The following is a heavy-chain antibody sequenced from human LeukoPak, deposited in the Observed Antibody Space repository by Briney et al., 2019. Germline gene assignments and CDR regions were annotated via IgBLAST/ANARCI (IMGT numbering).Heavy chain of an antibody. CDR3: ARVRDYGGNSDYFDY. J-gene: IGHJ4*02. Sequence: ASVKVSCKASGYTFTSYGISWVRQAPRQGLEWMGWISVYNGNTNYAQKLQGSVTMTTDTSTSTAYMELRSLRSDDTAVYYCARVRDYGGNSDYFDYWGQGTLVTVSS. V-gene: IGHV1-18*01. D-gene: IGHD4-23*01. CDR2: ISVYNGNT. CDR1: GYTFTSYG.